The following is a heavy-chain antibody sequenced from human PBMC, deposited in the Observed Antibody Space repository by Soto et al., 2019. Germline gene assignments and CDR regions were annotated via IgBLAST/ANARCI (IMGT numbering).Heavy chain of an antibody. D-gene: IGHD3-3*01. J-gene: IGHJ4*02. CDR3: ARDKRDLRFLEWSYYFDY. CDR2: ISYDGSNK. Sequence: QVQLVESGGGVVQPGRSLRLSCAASGFTFSSCAMHWVRQAPGKGLEWVALISYDGSNKSYADSVKGRFTISRDNSKNTLYLQRNRLRAEDTAVYYGARDKRDLRFLEWSYYFDYWGQGTLVTVSS. CDR1: GFTFSSCA. V-gene: IGHV3-30-3*01.